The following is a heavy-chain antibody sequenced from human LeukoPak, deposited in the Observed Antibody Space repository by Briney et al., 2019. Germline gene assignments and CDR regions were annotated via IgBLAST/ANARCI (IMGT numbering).Heavy chain of an antibody. D-gene: IGHD4-23*01. Sequence: GESLKISCKGSGYSFTTYWIGWVRQMPGKGLEWMAIIYPGDSDNRYSPSFQGQVTISADKSISTAYLQWSSLKASDTAMYYCARQYYGDNSGFDYWGQGTPVTVSS. CDR2: IYPGDSDN. J-gene: IGHJ4*02. V-gene: IGHV5-51*01. CDR1: GYSFTTYW. CDR3: ARQYYGDNSGFDY.